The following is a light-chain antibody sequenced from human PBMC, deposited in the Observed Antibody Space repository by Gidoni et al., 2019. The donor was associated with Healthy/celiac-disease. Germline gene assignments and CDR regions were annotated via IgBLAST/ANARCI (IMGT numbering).Light chain of an antibody. CDR2: AAS. Sequence: DIHMTPSPSSLSASVGDRVTITCRASQGISNYLAWYQQKPGKVPKLLIYAASTLQSGVPSRFSGSRSGTDFTLTISSLQPEDVATYYCQKYNSAPMYTFGQGTKLEIK. CDR1: QGISNY. V-gene: IGKV1-27*01. J-gene: IGKJ2*01. CDR3: QKYNSAPMYT.